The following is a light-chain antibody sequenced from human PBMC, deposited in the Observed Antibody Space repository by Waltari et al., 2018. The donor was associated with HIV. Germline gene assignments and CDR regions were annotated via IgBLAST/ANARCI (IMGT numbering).Light chain of an antibody. V-gene: IGLV2-23*02. J-gene: IGLJ2*01. Sequence: QSALTQPASVSGSPGQSITISCTGTFSDVGSYNLVSWYQKHPGEAPRIMIYEVTKRPSGVASCFSGSKSGNTASLTISGLQAEDEADYYCCSYAGSRIHVVFGGGTKLTVL. CDR1: FSDVGSYNL. CDR2: EVT. CDR3: CSYAGSRIHVV.